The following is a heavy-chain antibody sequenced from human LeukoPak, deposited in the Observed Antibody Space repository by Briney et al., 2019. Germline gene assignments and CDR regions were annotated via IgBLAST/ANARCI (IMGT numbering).Heavy chain of an antibody. D-gene: IGHD2-15*01. CDR1: GGSISSYY. Sequence: PSETLSLTCSVSGGSISSYYWSWIRQPAGKGLEWIGRIFSSGSTNYNPSLKSRVTISVDTSKKQFSLNLRSVTAADAAVYYCARLSGGMFYSDYWGQGILVTVSS. CDR3: ARLSGGMFYSDY. J-gene: IGHJ4*02. CDR2: IFSSGST. V-gene: IGHV4-4*07.